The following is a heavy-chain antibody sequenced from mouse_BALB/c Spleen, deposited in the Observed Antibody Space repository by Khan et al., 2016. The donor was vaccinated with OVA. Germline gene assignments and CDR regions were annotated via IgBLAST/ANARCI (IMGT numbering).Heavy chain of an antibody. CDR1: GYSFTDYT. CDR3: ARPGYGGFAY. CDR2: INPYNGVS. D-gene: IGHD1-2*01. V-gene: IGHV1-18*01. Sequence: EVQLQQSGPELVKPGDSMKISCKASGYSFTDYTLNWVKQSHGKTLEWIGLINPYNGVSNYNQKFKDKATLTVDKSSSTAYMELFSLTAEDSSVYYCARPGYGGFAYWGQGTLLTVST. J-gene: IGHJ3*01.